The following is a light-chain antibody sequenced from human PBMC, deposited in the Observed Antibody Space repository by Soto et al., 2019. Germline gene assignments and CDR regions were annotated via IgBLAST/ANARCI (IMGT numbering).Light chain of an antibody. CDR3: QQYGTWPYT. J-gene: IGKJ2*01. CDR2: LAS. CDR1: QSVNDR. Sequence: EVVVTQSPATLSVSPGERVTLSCRASQSVNDRLAWYQHKPGQPPRLLIYLASLRATGTAARFSGSGSGTDFTLTINSLQSEDFAVYYCQQYGTWPYTFGQGTKLDIK. V-gene: IGKV3-15*01.